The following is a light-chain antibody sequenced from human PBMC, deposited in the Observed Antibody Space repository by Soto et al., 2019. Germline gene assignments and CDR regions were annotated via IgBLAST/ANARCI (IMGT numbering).Light chain of an antibody. CDR1: QSLLNSGGLTY. V-gene: IGKV2D-29*01. CDR2: EVF. J-gene: IGKJ1*01. CDR3: LQTTQFPWT. Sequence: DIVMTQSPLSLSVTPGQPASISCKSSQSLLNSGGLTYFSCYLQKPGQPLQLLIYEVFNRFSGVPDRVSGSGSGTDFTLNISRVEAEDVGFYYCLQTTQFPWTFGQGTKVEIK.